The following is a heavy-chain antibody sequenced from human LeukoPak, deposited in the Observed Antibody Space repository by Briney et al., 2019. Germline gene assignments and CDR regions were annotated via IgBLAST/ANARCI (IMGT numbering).Heavy chain of an antibody. CDR1: GGSISSYY. D-gene: IGHD3-22*01. J-gene: IGHJ4*02. CDR3: ARAYYYDSSGYYFFDY. V-gene: IGHV4-4*07. CDR2: IYTSGST. Sequence: PSETLSLTCTVSGGSISSYYWSWIRQPAGKGLEWIGRIYTSGSTNYNPSLKSRVTISVDKSKNQFSLKLSSVTAADTAVYSCARAYYYDSSGYYFFDYWGQGTLVTVSS.